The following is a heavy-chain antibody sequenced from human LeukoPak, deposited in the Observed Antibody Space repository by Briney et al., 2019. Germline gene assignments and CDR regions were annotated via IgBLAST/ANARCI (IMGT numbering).Heavy chain of an antibody. V-gene: IGHV3-33*06. D-gene: IGHD6-6*01. Sequence: GGSLRLSCAASGFTFSTYGMNWVRQAPGKGLEWVALMWYDGSNKYYPDSVKGRFTTSRDNSKNTLYLQMNSLRAEDTAVYYCAKSSSSSLGPFDYWGQGTLVTVSS. CDR2: MWYDGSNK. J-gene: IGHJ4*02. CDR3: AKSSSSSLGPFDY. CDR1: GFTFSTYG.